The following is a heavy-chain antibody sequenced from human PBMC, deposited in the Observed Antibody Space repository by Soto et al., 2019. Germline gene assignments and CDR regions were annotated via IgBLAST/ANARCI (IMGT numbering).Heavy chain of an antibody. CDR3: ARDRGGITVAANPLGEWFDP. J-gene: IGHJ5*02. CDR1: GVSIANFF. Sequence: QVQLQESGPGLVKPSETLSLTCTVSGVSIANFFWSWIRRPPGKGLEWIGYMSQGGTTTYNPSLKGRATISVDTSKNQLSLKLTSVTAADTAMYYCARDRGGITVAANPLGEWFDPWGPGTLVTVSS. CDR2: MSQGGTT. D-gene: IGHD6-19*01. V-gene: IGHV4-59*08.